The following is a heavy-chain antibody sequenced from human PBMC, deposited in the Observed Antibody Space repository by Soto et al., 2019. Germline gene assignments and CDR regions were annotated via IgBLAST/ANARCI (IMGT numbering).Heavy chain of an antibody. CDR1: GGFISNYY. Sequence: SETLSLTCTVSGGFISNYYWTWIRQPPGKGLEWIGYIYDSGSTNYNPSLKSRVTISVDLSKNQVSLNLTSVTAADTAVYYCARRECSATSCYQTNWFDPWGQGTLVTVSS. V-gene: IGHV4-59*01. CDR2: IYDSGST. J-gene: IGHJ5*02. D-gene: IGHD2-2*01. CDR3: ARRECSATSCYQTNWFDP.